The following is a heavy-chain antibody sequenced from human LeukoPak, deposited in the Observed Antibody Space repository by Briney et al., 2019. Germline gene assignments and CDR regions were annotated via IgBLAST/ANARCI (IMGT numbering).Heavy chain of an antibody. CDR3: AGSNTYSSCYYRFDY. D-gene: IGHD3-22*01. CDR2: IYYSGST. CDR1: GGSISSSY. Sequence: SETLCLTCTVSGGSISSSYWSWMPQPPGKGLEWIGYIYYSGSTNYNPSLKSRVNISLDTSTNQFSLKLSSVTAADTAVYYCAGSNTYSSCYYRFDYWGQGTLVTVSS. J-gene: IGHJ4*02. V-gene: IGHV4-59*01.